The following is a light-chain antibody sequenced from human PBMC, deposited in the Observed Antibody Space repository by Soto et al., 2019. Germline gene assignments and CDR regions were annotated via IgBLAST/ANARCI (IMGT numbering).Light chain of an antibody. Sequence: IVMTPSPCTLSLSPGERVTLSCRSSQRVNSSYLAWYQHKPGQAPRLLIYGASTRPTGIPARFSGSGSGTDFTLTIARLEPGDFAVYYCQQYGNSPQTFGQGTKVDI. CDR2: GAS. J-gene: IGKJ1*01. CDR1: QRVNSSY. CDR3: QQYGNSPQT. V-gene: IGKV3-20*01.